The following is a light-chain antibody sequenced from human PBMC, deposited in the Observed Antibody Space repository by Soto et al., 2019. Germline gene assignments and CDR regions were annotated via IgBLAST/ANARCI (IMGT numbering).Light chain of an antibody. CDR2: DVN. J-gene: IGLJ2*01. V-gene: IGLV2-14*01. CDR3: LLYYGGAQGV. CDR1: SSDVGGSNY. Sequence: QSALTQPASVSGSPGQSITISCTGTSSDVGGSNYVSWYQQHPGKAPKLMIYDVNNRPSGISNRFSGSKSGNTASLTISGLQAEDEAEYYCLLYYGGAQGVFGGGTKLTVL.